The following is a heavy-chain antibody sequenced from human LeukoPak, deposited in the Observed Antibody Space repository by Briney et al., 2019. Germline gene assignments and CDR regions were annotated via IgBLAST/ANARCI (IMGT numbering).Heavy chain of an antibody. CDR2: IYYSGST. Sequence: SETLSLTCTVSGGSISSYYWSWIRQPPGKGLEWIGYIYYSGSTNYDPSLKSRVTISVDTSKNQFSLKLSSVTAADTAVYYCASLDSSGYYDFRRWGQGTLVTVSS. CDR1: GGSISSYY. CDR3: ASLDSSGYYDFRR. V-gene: IGHV4-59*01. D-gene: IGHD3-22*01. J-gene: IGHJ1*01.